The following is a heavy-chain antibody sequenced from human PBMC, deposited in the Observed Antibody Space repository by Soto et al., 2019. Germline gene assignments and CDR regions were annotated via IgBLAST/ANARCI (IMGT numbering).Heavy chain of an antibody. CDR1: GGSISSYY. V-gene: IGHV4-59*08. CDR2: IYYSGST. Sequence: SETLSLTCTVSGGSISSYYWSWIRQPPGKGLEWIGYIYYSGSTNYNPSLKSRVTISVDTSKNQFSLKLSSVTAADTAVYYCASYQLLWFGELWPRLDYWGQGTLVTVSS. J-gene: IGHJ4*02. CDR3: ASYQLLWFGELWPRLDY. D-gene: IGHD3-10*01.